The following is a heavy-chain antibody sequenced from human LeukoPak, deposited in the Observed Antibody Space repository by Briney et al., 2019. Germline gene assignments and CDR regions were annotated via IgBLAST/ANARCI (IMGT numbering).Heavy chain of an antibody. CDR3: ARGRDIVIVPTAPTTYYFDS. CDR1: GYSFSGGYY. V-gene: IGHV4-38-2*02. CDR2: IYHSGNT. D-gene: IGHD2-2*01. J-gene: IGHJ4*02. Sequence: SSETLSLTCTVSGYSFSGGYYWGWIRQPPGKGLEWIGSIYHSGNTYYNPSLRSRVTLSVDTSKNQFSLKLRSVTTADTAVYFCARGRDIVIVPTAPTTYYFDSWGQGTLVTVSS.